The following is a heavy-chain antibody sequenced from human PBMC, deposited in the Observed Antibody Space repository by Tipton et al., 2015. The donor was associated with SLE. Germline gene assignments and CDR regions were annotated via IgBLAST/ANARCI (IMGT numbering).Heavy chain of an antibody. CDR2: TYYRSKWYN. V-gene: IGHV6-1*01. J-gene: IGHJ3*02. CDR3: ASLYSGYDWEIGDVDAFDI. CDR1: GDSVSSNSAA. D-gene: IGHD5-12*01. Sequence: GLVKPSQTLSLTCAISGDSVSSNSAAWNWIRQSPSRGLEWLGRTYYRSKWYNDYAVSVKSRITINPDTSKNQFSLQLSSVTAADTAVYYCASLYSGYDWEIGDVDAFDIWGQGTMVTVSS.